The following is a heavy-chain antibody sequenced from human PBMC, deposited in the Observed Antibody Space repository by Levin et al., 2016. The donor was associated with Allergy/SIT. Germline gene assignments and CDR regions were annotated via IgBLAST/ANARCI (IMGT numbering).Heavy chain of an antibody. CDR3: ASVYDSSGYYQDLDI. V-gene: IGHV5-10-1*01. Sequence: PREGLEWMGRIDPSDSYTNYSPSFQGHVTISADKSISTAYLQWSSLKASDTAMYYCASVYDSSGYYQDLDIWGQGTMVTVSS. CDR2: IDPSDSYT. D-gene: IGHD3-22*01. J-gene: IGHJ3*02.